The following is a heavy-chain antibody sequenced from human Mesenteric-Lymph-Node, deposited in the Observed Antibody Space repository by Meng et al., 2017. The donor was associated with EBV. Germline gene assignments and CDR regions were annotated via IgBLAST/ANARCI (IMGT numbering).Heavy chain of an antibody. J-gene: IGHJ4*02. Sequence: HLQLQESGSELVKPSQHLALTCTVSGGSVNSGGYSWSWIRQSPEKGLEWIGYVHHSGLTYYNPSLETRVIISLERSKNQFSLKLTSVTAADTAVYYCAGGDYVNQFNYWGQGTLVTVSS. CDR2: VHHSGLT. D-gene: IGHD4-17*01. CDR1: GGSVNSGGYS. V-gene: IGHV4-30-2*06. CDR3: AGGDYVNQFNY.